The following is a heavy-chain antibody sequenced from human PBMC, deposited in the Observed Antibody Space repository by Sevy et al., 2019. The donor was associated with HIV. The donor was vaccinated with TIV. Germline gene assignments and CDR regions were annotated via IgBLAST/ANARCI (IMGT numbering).Heavy chain of an antibody. J-gene: IGHJ6*02. V-gene: IGHV1-18*01. CDR1: GYTFTSYG. Sequence: ASVKVSCKASGYTFTSYGISWVRQAPGQGLEWMGWISAYNGNTNYAQKLQGRVTMTTDTSTSTAYMELRSLRSDDTAVYYCARGLIDYGDYEFPWYYGIDVWGQGTTVTVSS. D-gene: IGHD4-17*01. CDR2: ISAYNGNT. CDR3: ARGLIDYGDYEFPWYYGIDV.